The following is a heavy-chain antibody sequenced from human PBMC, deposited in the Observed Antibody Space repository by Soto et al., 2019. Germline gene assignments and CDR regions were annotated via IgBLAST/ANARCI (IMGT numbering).Heavy chain of an antibody. J-gene: IGHJ5*02. D-gene: IGHD5-18*01. V-gene: IGHV1-69*02. CDR3: ARVSGYSYGYVGWFDP. CDR1: GGTFSSYT. Sequence: QVQLVQSGAEVKKPGSSVKVSYKASGGTFSSYTISWVRQAPGQGLEWMGRIIPILGIANYAQKFQGRVTITADKSTSTAYMELSSLRSEDTAVYYCARVSGYSYGYVGWFDPWGQGTLVTVSS. CDR2: IIPILGIA.